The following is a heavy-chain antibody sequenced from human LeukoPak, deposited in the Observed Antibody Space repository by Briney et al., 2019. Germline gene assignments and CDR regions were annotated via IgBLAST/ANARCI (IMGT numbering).Heavy chain of an antibody. CDR1: GFTFSSYW. J-gene: IGHJ6*04. CDR3: ARQRMVDV. CDR2: IKKDGSEK. V-gene: IGHV3-7*03. Sequence: GGSLRLSCAASGFTFSSYWMSWGRQAPGKGLEWVASIKKDGSEKNYVDSVKGRLTISRDNAKNSLYLQMNSLRAEDTAIYYCARQRMVDVWGKGTTVIVSS. D-gene: IGHD2-15*01.